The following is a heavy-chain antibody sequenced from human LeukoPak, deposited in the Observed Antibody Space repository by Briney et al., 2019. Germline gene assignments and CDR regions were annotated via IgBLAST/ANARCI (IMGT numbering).Heavy chain of an antibody. D-gene: IGHD3-22*01. J-gene: IGHJ4*02. Sequence: ASVKVSCKASGGTSSSYAISWVRQAPGQGLEWMGGIIPIFGTANYSQKFQGRVTITADKSTSTAYMELSSLRSEDTAVYYCARALTPMIVGSLGYWGQGTLVTVSS. CDR2: IIPIFGTA. CDR3: ARALTPMIVGSLGY. V-gene: IGHV1-69*06. CDR1: GGTSSSYA.